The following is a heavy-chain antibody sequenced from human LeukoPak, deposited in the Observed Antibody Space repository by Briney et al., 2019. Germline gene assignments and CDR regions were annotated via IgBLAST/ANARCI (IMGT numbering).Heavy chain of an antibody. CDR3: AVSGYSSGWYSYFQH. CDR2: INHSGST. J-gene: IGHJ1*01. CDR1: GGSFSGYY. V-gene: IGHV4-34*01. D-gene: IGHD6-19*01. Sequence: PSETLSLTCAVYGGSFSGYYWSWIRQPPGKGLEWIGEINHSGSTNYNPSLKSRVTISVDTSKNQFSLKLSSVTAADTAVYYCAVSGYSSGWYSYFQHWGQGTLVTVCS.